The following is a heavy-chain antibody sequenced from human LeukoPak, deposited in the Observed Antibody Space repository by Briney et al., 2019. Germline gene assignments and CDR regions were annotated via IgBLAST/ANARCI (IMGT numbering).Heavy chain of an antibody. D-gene: IGHD3-16*01. V-gene: IGHV1-18*01. CDR3: ARGKAFGGVTRLDP. J-gene: IGHJ5*02. CDR1: GYTFTSYG. CDR2: VSAYNGNT. Sequence: ASVKVSCKASGYTFTSYGISWVRQAPGQGLEWMGWVSAYNGNTKHAQKLRGRVTMTTDTPTSTAYMDLRSLRSDDTAVYYCARGKAFGGVTRLDPWGPGTLVTVSS.